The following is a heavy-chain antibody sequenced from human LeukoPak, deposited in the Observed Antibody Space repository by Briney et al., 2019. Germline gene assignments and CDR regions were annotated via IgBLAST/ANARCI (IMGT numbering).Heavy chain of an antibody. CDR1: GGSISSNY. J-gene: IGHJ5*02. D-gene: IGHD1-26*01. V-gene: IGHV4-59*01. CDR2: IYSSGST. CDR3: ASGRWFDP. Sequence: PSETLSLTCTVSGGSISSNYWSWIRQPPGKGLEWIGYIYSSGSTNYNPSLKSRVTISLDTPKNQFSLKLTSVSAADTAVYYCASGRWFDPWGQGTLVTVSS.